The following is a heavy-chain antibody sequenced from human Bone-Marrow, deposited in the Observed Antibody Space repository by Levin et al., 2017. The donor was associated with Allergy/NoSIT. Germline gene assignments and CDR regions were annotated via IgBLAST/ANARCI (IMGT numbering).Heavy chain of an antibody. CDR1: GYTFTSSY. V-gene: IGHV1-46*01. Sequence: ASVKVSCKASGYTFTSSYIHWVRQAPGQGLEWMGIINPAGGSTTYAPKFQGRVTMTRDTSTNTVYLDLSSLRSEDTAVYFCAGALWFGQSPFDYWGQGTLVTVS. D-gene: IGHD3-10*01. CDR2: INPAGGST. J-gene: IGHJ4*02. CDR3: AGALWFGQSPFDY.